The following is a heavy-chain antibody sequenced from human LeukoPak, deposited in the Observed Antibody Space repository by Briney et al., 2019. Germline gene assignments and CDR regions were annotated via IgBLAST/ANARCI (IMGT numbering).Heavy chain of an antibody. V-gene: IGHV4-39*01. Sequence: SETLSLTCTASGGSISSSSYYWGWIRQPPGKGLEWIGSIYYSGSTYYNPSLKSRVTISVDTSKNQFSLKLSSVTAADTAVYYCARYPVGSSGYLGYWGQGTLVTVSS. D-gene: IGHD3-22*01. CDR1: GGSISSSSYY. J-gene: IGHJ4*02. CDR3: ARYPVGSSGYLGY. CDR2: IYYSGST.